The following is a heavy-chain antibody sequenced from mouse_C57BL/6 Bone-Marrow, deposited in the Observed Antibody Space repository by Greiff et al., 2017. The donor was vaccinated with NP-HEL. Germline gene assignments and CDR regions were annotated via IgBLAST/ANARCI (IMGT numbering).Heavy chain of an antibody. CDR3: ARYTGTAMDY. J-gene: IGHJ4*01. D-gene: IGHD4-1*01. Sequence: EVKLMESGPGLVKPSQSLSLTCSVTGYSITSGYYWNWIRQFPGNKLEWMGYISYDGSNNYNPSLKNRISITRDTSKNQFFLKLNSVTTEDTATYYCARYTGTAMDYWGQGTSVTVSS. CDR1: GYSITSGYY. CDR2: ISYDGSN. V-gene: IGHV3-6*01.